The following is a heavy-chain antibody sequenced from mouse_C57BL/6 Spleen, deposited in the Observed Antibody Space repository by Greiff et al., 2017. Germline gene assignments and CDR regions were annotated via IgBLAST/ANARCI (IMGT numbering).Heavy chain of an antibody. J-gene: IGHJ4*01. V-gene: IGHV5-17*01. Sequence: EVKLEESGGGLVKPGGSLKLSCAASGFTFSDYGMHWVRQAPEKGLEWVAYISSGSSTIYYADTVKGRFTISRDNAKNTLFLQMTSLRSEDTAMYYCARGLGRGGYAMDYWGQGTSVTVSS. CDR3: ARGLGRGGYAMDY. D-gene: IGHD4-1*01. CDR1: GFTFSDYG. CDR2: ISSGSSTI.